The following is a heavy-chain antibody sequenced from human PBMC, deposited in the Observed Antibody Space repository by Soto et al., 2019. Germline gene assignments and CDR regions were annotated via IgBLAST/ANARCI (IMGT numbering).Heavy chain of an antibody. CDR1: GFSFSTYG. Sequence: QVQLVESGGGVVQPGRSLRLSCAASGFSFSTYGMHWVRQAPGKGLEWVALMSYDGNNKYYADSVKGRFTISRDNSKSTLYLQMNSLRAEDTGVYYCAKPYSSTWIIYYGMDVWGQGTTVTVSS. CDR3: AKPYSSTWIIYYGMDV. D-gene: IGHD6-13*01. V-gene: IGHV3-30*18. J-gene: IGHJ6*02. CDR2: MSYDGNNK.